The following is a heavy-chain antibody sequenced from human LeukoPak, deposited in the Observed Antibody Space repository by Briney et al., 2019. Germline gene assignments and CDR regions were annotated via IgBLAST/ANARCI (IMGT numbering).Heavy chain of an antibody. J-gene: IGHJ5*01. D-gene: IGHD5-12*01. CDR3: VRHDGRGGATMGAFDS. V-gene: IGHV4-39*01. CDR1: AASFISSSHH. Sequence: SETLSLTCTVSAASFISSSHHWGWIRQSPGKGLEWIGTVYYGRTTYYNPSLDGRVTISLGTSANHFSLQLNSVTAADTAVYYCVRHDGRGGATMGAFDSWGQGSLVTVSS. CDR2: VYYGRTT.